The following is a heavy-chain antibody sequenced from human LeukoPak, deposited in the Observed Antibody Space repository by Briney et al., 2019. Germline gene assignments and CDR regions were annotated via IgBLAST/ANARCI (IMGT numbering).Heavy chain of an antibody. D-gene: IGHD3-10*01. V-gene: IGHV4-34*01. CDR2: INHSGST. CDR3: ARIGGSGSYPADNSFDY. Sequence: SETLSLTCAVYGGSFSGYYWSWIRQPPGKGLEWIGEINHSGSTNYNPSLKSRVSISVDTSKNQFSLKLSSVTAADTAVYYCARIGGSGSYPADNSFDYWGQGTLVTVSS. J-gene: IGHJ4*02. CDR1: GGSFSGYY.